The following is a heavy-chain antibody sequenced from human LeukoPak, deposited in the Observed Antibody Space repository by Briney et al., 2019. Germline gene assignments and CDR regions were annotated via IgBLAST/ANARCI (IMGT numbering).Heavy chain of an antibody. J-gene: IGHJ6*02. V-gene: IGHV4-59*01. CDR3: ARYRGYYGMDV. D-gene: IGHD3-10*01. CDR1: GGSISSYY. Sequence: SETLSLTCTVSGGSISSYYWSWIRQPPGKGLEWIGYIYYSGSTNYNPSLKSRVTISVDTFKNQFSLKLSSVTAADTAVYYCARYRGYYGMDVWGQGTTVTVSS. CDR2: IYYSGST.